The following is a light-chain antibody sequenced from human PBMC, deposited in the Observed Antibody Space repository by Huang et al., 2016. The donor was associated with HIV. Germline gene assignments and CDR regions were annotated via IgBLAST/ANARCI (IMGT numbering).Light chain of an antibody. J-gene: IGKJ4*01. V-gene: IGKV3-11*01. CDR2: DAS. Sequence: EIVLTQSPATLSLSPGYRVTLSCRASKSVGSSLAWSQQKPGQPPRLLIYDASNRAAGIPARFSGSGSGTDFTLTISSLEPEDFAVYYCQQRGTWPPLTFGGGTKVEIK. CDR1: KSVGSS. CDR3: QQRGTWPPLT.